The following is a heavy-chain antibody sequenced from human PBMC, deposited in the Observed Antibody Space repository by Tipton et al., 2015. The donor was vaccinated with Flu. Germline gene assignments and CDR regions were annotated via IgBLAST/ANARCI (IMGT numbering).Heavy chain of an antibody. V-gene: IGHV3-23*01. CDR3: ARRSASQTYSFDY. Sequence: SLRLSCAASGFTFSNYAMTWVRQAPGKGLEWVSTISGSGVNTYYADSVKGRFTISRDNSKNTLDLQMNSLRAEDTAVYYCARRSASQTYSFDYWGQGTLVTVSS. CDR2: ISGSGVNT. D-gene: IGHD3-3*01. CDR1: GFTFSNYA. J-gene: IGHJ4*02.